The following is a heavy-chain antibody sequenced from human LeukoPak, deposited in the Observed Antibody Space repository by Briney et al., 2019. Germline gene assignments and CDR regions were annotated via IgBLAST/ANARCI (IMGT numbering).Heavy chain of an antibody. D-gene: IGHD3-22*01. V-gene: IGHV3-64D*09. CDR3: VKDLRSDFMRVLSRYLSY. CDR2: ISRNGGRT. Sequence: SGGSLRLSCSASGLTFSSFAIHSVRQAPGKGLEYVAAISRNGGRTYYADSVKGRFTISRDNSKNTLYLQMSSLRAEDTAVYLCVKDLRSDFMRVLSRYLSYWGQGTLVTVSS. CDR1: GLTFSSFA. J-gene: IGHJ4*02.